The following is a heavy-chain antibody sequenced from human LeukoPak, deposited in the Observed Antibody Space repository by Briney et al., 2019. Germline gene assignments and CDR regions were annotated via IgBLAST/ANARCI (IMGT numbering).Heavy chain of an antibody. D-gene: IGHD5-18*01. J-gene: IGHJ4*02. Sequence: SETLSLTCTVSGGSISGYFWSWIRQPPGKGLEWIGYIYYSGSTNYNPSLKSRVTISVDTSKSQFSLKLSSVTAADTAVYYCARGHSYTYGQSSDYWGQGTLVTVSS. CDR1: GGSISGYF. V-gene: IGHV4-59*01. CDR2: IYYSGST. CDR3: ARGHSYTYGQSSDY.